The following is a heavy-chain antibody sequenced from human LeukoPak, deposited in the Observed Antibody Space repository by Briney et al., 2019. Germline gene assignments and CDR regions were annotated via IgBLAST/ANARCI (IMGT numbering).Heavy chain of an antibody. CDR1: GLTFSSYS. J-gene: IGHJ4*02. Sequence: GGSLRLSCAASGLTFSSYSMNWVRQAPGKGLEWVSAISGDSRYIYYADSVRGRFTISRDNAENSLYLQMHSLRVEDTAVYYCARAPTVLVGYCSSSSCQADYWGQGTLVTVSS. D-gene: IGHD2-2*01. V-gene: IGHV3-21*01. CDR3: ARAPTVLVGYCSSSSCQADY. CDR2: ISGDSRYI.